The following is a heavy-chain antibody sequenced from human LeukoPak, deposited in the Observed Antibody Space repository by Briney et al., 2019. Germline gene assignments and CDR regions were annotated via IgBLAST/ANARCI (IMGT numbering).Heavy chain of an antibody. CDR2: ISNSGTAI. D-gene: IGHD5-18*01. V-gene: IGHV3-48*03. CDR3: ARAGYSMDTEYFQH. CDR1: GFTFSSYE. Sequence: GGSLRLSCAASGFTFSSYEMNWVRQAPGKSLEWVSYISNSGTAIYYADSVKGRFTISRDNAKSSLYLQMNSLRAEDTAVYYCARAGYSMDTEYFQHWGQGTLVTVSS. J-gene: IGHJ1*01.